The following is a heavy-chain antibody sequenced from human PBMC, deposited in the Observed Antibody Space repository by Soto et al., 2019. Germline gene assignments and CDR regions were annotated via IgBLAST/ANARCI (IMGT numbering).Heavy chain of an antibody. CDR3: AKDRRGLMVNDTLAY. Sequence: QVQLVESGGGVVQPGRSLRLSCAASGFTFSSYGMHWVRQAPGKGLEWVAVISYDGRNKYYADSVKGRFTISRDNSKNTLYRKMNTWRAGDTAVYYWAKDRRGLMVNDTLAYGGQETRVTVSS. CDR1: GFTFSSYG. V-gene: IGHV3-30*18. D-gene: IGHD2-8*01. CDR2: ISYDGRNK. J-gene: IGHJ4*02.